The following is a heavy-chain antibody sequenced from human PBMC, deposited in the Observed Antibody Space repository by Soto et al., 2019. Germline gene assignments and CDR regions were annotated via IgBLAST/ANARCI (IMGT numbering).Heavy chain of an antibody. Sequence: PSDTLSLTCTVSGGFVSSVNYYWSWIRQPPGKGLEWIGHIYYSGSTNYNPSFKSRLTISIGTSKNQFSLKLASVTAADTAVYYCVRGTEPYSSGWYYFDCWGQGTLVTVSS. J-gene: IGHJ4*02. CDR3: VRGTEPYSSGWYYFDC. CDR2: IYYSGST. CDR1: GGFVSSVNYY. V-gene: IGHV4-61*01. D-gene: IGHD6-19*01.